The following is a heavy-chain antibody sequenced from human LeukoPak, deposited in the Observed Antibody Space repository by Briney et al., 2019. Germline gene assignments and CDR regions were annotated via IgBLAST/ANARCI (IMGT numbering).Heavy chain of an antibody. CDR2: ISYDGSNK. CDR3: ARGLGYCSSTSCYRPSIDY. J-gene: IGHJ4*02. Sequence: KGLEWVAVISYDGSNKYYADSVKGRFTISRDNSKNTLYLQMNSLRAEDTAVYYCARGLGYCSSTSCYRPSIDYWGQGTLVTVSS. V-gene: IGHV3-33*05. D-gene: IGHD2-2*01.